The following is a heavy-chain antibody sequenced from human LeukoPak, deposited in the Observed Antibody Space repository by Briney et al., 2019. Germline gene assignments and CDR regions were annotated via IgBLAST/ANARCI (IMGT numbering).Heavy chain of an antibody. J-gene: IGHJ6*03. Sequence: SETLYLTCTVSGGSINSGSYYWSWIRQPAGKGLEWIGRIYTSGSTNYNPSLKSRVTISVDTSKNQFYLKLSYVTAADTAVYYCARVGYCSSTSCYLPKYYYYMDVWGKGTTVTVSS. CDR1: GGSINSGSYY. D-gene: IGHD2-2*01. CDR3: ARVGYCSSTSCYLPKYYYYMDV. V-gene: IGHV4-61*02. CDR2: IYTSGST.